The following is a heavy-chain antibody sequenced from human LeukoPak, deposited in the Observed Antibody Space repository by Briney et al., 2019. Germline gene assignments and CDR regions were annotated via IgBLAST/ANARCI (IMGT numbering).Heavy chain of an antibody. CDR1: GYSLTGGYY. D-gene: IGHD2-8*02. V-gene: IGHV4-38-2*02. CDR3: ARVGYYTAGDHASGWFDP. J-gene: IGHJ5*02. Sequence: SETLSLICSVSGYSLTGGYYWGWIRQSPGKGLEWMGSIFHSGTTHYNPALKSRVTMSGDTSKNQFSLNLSPVTVADSAKYYCARVGYYTAGDHASGWFDPWGQGTLVTVSS. CDR2: IFHSGTT.